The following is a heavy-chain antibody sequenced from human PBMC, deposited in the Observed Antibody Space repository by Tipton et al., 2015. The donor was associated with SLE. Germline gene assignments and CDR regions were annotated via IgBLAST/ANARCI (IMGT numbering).Heavy chain of an antibody. Sequence: QVQLVQSGPEVKKPGSSVKVSCKASGGTFSSYAISWVRQAPGQGLEWMGGIIPIFGTANYAQKFQGRVTITTDESTSTAYMELSSLRSEDTAVYYCARGHSARGYSGYDSAFDIWGQGTMVTVSS. D-gene: IGHD5-12*01. CDR1: GGTFSSYA. V-gene: IGHV1-69*01. CDR3: ARGHSARGYSGYDSAFDI. J-gene: IGHJ3*02. CDR2: IIPIFGTA.